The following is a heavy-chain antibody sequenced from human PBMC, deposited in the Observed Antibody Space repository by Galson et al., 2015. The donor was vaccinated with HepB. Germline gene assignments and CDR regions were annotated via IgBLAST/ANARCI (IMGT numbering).Heavy chain of an antibody. V-gene: IGHV3-15*01. J-gene: IGHJ4*02. CDR1: GFTFSNAW. CDR2: IKSKTDGGTT. D-gene: IGHD3-9*01. Sequence: SLRLSCAASGFTFSNAWMSWVRQAPGKGLEWVGRIKSKTDGGTTDYAAPVKGRFTISRDDSKNTLYLQMNSLKTEDTAVYYCTTNDILTGWDFDYWGQGTLVTVSS. CDR3: TTNDILTGWDFDY.